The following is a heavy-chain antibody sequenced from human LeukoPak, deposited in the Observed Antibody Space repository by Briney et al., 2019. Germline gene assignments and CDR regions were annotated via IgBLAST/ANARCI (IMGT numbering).Heavy chain of an antibody. CDR2: IYYSGST. V-gene: IGHV4-59*01. Sequence: PSETLSLTCTVSGGSISSYYWNWIRQPPGKGPEWIGYIYYSGSTNYNPSLKSRVTISVDTSKNQFSLKLSSVTAADTAVYYCARRDGYISAIDYWGQGTLVTVSS. CDR3: ARRDGYISAIDY. D-gene: IGHD5-24*01. J-gene: IGHJ4*02. CDR1: GGSISSYY.